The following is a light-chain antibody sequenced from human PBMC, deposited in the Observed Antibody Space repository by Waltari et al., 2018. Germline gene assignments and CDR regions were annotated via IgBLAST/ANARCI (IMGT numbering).Light chain of an antibody. Sequence: QSALTPPATVSGSPGPSITISCPGTDSDVGAYDFVSWYQQHPGKAPHLIIYEVSNRPSGISNRFSSSKSGNTASLTISGLQAEDEADYYCSSYTTSSAPGVFGTGTRVTVL. J-gene: IGLJ1*01. CDR3: SSYTTSSAPGV. V-gene: IGLV2-14*01. CDR1: DSDVGAYDF. CDR2: EVS.